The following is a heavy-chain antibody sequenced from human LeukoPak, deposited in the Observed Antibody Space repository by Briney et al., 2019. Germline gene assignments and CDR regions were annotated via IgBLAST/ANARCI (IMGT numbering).Heavy chain of an antibody. CDR3: ARDARWSRKGSAVDY. CDR2: IYYSGST. V-gene: IGHV4-31*03. J-gene: IGHJ4*02. CDR1: GDSISGADYY. D-gene: IGHD4-23*01. Sequence: SETLSLTCTVSGDSISGADYYWSWIRQHPGKGLEWIGYIYYSGSTYYNPSLKSRVTISVDTSKNEFSLSLSSVTAADTAVYYCARDARWSRKGSAVDYWGQGTLVTVSS.